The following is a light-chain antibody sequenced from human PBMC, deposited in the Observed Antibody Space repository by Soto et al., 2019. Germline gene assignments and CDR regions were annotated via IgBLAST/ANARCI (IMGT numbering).Light chain of an antibody. CDR3: QQYGTSLPWT. V-gene: IGKV3-20*01. Sequence: EIVLTQSPGTLSLSPGERATLSCRASQSVSSNYLAWYQQKPGQAPRLLIYGAASRSTGTPDRFSGSGSWTDFILTITRLEPEDFAVYYCQQYGTSLPWTFGQGTKVDIK. CDR2: GAA. J-gene: IGKJ1*01. CDR1: QSVSSNY.